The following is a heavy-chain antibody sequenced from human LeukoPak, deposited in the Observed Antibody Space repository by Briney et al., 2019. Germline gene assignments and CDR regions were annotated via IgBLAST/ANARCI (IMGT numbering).Heavy chain of an antibody. J-gene: IGHJ4*02. V-gene: IGHV4-4*08. D-gene: IGHD6-13*01. CDR1: GGSFSGDF. CDR3: ARGRSSWYSEDTDY. CDR2: IYTSGST. Sequence: SETLSLTCAVYGGSFSGDFWSWIRQSPGKGLEWIGRIYTSGSTNYNPSLKSRVTISVDTSKNQFSLKLSSVTAADTAVYYCARGRSSWYSEDTDYWGQGTLVTVSS.